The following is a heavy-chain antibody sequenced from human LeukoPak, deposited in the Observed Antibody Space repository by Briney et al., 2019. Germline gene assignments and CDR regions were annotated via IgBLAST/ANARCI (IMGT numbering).Heavy chain of an antibody. D-gene: IGHD3-10*01. Sequence: TSETLSLTCAVYGGSFSGYYWSWIRQHPGKGLEWIGYIYYSGSTYYNPSLKSRVTISVDTSKNQFSLKLSSVTAADTAVYYCARERSSGGSGSNWFDPWGQGTLVTVSS. CDR1: GGSFSGYY. J-gene: IGHJ5*02. V-gene: IGHV4-31*11. CDR3: ARERSSGGSGSNWFDP. CDR2: IYYSGST.